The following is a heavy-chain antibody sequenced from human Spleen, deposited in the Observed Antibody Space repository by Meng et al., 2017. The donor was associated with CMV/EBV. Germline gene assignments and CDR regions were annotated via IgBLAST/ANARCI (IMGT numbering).Heavy chain of an antibody. D-gene: IGHD3-10*01. CDR1: GFTFSSYA. V-gene: IGHV3-23*01. Sequence: GGSLRLSCVASGFTFSSYAMNWVRQAAGKGLEWVSTVSGNGGSTYYADSVKGRFTISRDNSKNTLYVQMNSLRAEDTAVYYCAKSHITILRGGFGNWGQGTLVTVPS. J-gene: IGHJ4*02. CDR3: AKSHITILRGGFGN. CDR2: VSGNGGST.